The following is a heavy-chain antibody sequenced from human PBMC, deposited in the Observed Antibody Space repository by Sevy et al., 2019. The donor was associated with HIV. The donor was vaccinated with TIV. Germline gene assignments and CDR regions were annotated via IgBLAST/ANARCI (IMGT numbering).Heavy chain of an antibody. CDR1: GYTVTSYD. Sequence: ASVKVSCKASGYTVTSYDINWVRQATGQGLEWMGWTNPNSGNTGYAQKFQGRVTMTRNTSISTAYMELSSLRSEDTAVYYCARGSGSVGIQLWFYYYYGMDVWGQGTTVTVSS. CDR3: ARGSGSVGIQLWFYYYYGMDV. V-gene: IGHV1-8*01. J-gene: IGHJ6*02. D-gene: IGHD5-18*01. CDR2: TNPNSGNT.